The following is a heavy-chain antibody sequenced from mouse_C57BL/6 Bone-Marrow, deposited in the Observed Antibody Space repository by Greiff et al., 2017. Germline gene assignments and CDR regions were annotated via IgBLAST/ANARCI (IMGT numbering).Heavy chain of an antibody. D-gene: IGHD1-1*01. CDR3: AYGSPSYFDY. CDR1: GYTFTGYW. CDR2: ILPGSGST. J-gene: IGHJ2*01. V-gene: IGHV1-9*01. Sequence: QVQLKESGAELMKPGASVKLSCKATGYTFTGYWIEWVKQRPGQGLEWIGEILPGSGSTNYNEKFKGKATFTAATSSNPAYMQLSILTTEDSAIYSCAYGSPSYFDYWGQGTPLTVSS.